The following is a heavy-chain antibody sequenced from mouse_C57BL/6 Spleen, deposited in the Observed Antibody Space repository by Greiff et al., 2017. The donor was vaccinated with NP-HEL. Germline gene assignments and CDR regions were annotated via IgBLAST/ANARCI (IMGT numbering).Heavy chain of an antibody. J-gene: IGHJ2*01. CDR2: IYPGSGST. D-gene: IGHD3-3*01. CDR1: GYTFTSYW. CDR3: AREGGWGDY. V-gene: IGHV1-55*01. Sequence: QVQLKESGAELVKPGASVKMSCKASGYTFTSYWITWVKQRPGQGLEWIGDIYPGSGSTNYNEKFKSKATLTVDTSSSTAYMQLSSLTSEDSAVYYCAREGGWGDYWGQGTTLTVSS.